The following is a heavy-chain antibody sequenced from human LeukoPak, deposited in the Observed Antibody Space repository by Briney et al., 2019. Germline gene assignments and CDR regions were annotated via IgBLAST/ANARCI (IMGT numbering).Heavy chain of an antibody. V-gene: IGHV3-48*02. J-gene: IGHJ4*02. Sequence: QPGGSLRLSCAASGFTFSNYWMHWVRQAPGKGLEWVSYISSGSSMIYYADSAKGRFTISRDNAKNSLYLQMNSLRDEDTAVYYCARDTYFDYWGQGTLVTVSS. CDR3: ARDTYFDY. CDR1: GFTFSNYW. CDR2: ISSGSSMI.